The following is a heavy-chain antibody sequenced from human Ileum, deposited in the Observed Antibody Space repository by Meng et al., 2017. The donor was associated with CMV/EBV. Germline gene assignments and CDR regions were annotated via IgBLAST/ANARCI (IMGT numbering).Heavy chain of an antibody. J-gene: IGHJ5*02. V-gene: IGHV4-4*07. Sequence: QLQEPVQSLLQPSETLSLTCTVTGGSLTSYYWTWIRQPAGKGLEWIGRIHPTGTTDDNPSLRSRVSMSLDKSKNQFSLKLTSVTAADTAVYYCARAAARGVPVDLWGQGTLVTVSS. CDR1: GGSLTSYY. CDR3: ARAAARGVPVDL. D-gene: IGHD3-10*01. CDR2: IHPTGTT.